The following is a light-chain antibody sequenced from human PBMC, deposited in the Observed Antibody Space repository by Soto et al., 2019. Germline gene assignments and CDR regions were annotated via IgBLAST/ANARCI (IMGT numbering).Light chain of an antibody. J-gene: IGKJ1*01. Sequence: IEMTQSPSSLPAPVGDRLTITCRPSQSISSYLNWYQQKPGKAPKLLIYAASSLQSGVPSRFSGSGSGTDFTLTISSLQPEDFATYYCQQSYSNPRTFGQGTRWIS. V-gene: IGKV1-39*01. CDR2: AAS. CDR3: QQSYSNPRT. CDR1: QSISSY.